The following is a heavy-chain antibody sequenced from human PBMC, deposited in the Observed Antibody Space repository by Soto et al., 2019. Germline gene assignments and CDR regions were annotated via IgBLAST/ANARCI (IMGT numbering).Heavy chain of an antibody. CDR2: INPNSGGT. CDR1: GYTFTGYY. D-gene: IGHD3-16*01. V-gene: IGHV1-2*04. CDR3: ARMGPKGSVGDQHGPPWGWFDP. Sequence: QVQLVQSGAEVKKPGASVKVSCKASGYTFTGYYMHWVRQAPGQGLEWMGWINPNSGGTNYAQKFQVWVTMTRDTSISTSYMALSRLRSDDTAVYYCARMGPKGSVGDQHGPPWGWFDPWGQGTLVTVSS. J-gene: IGHJ5*02.